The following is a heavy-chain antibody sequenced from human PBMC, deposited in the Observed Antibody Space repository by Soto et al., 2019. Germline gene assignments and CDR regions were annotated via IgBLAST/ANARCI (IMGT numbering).Heavy chain of an antibody. CDR1: GGSFSGYY. CDR2: INHRGSR. V-gene: IGHV4-34*01. CDR3: AREISGSRWYIEY. Sequence: PSETLSLTCAVYGGSFSGYYWSGIRQPPGKGLEWIGEINHRGSRNYNPSLKSRVTISVDTSKNQFSLELSSVTAADTAVYYCAREISGSRWYIEYWGQGPRVTVSS. J-gene: IGHJ4*02. D-gene: IGHD6-13*01.